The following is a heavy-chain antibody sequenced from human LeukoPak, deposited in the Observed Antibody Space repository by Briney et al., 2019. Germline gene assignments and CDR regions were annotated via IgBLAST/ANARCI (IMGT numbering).Heavy chain of an antibody. CDR1: GFKFSDHY. CDR2: SRNRASSYTT. Sequence: SGGSLTLSCAASGFKFSDHYIDWLRQAPGKGLEWVGRSRNRASSYTTEYAASLEGRFTISRDDSNNSLYLQMNSLKIEDASMFYSVYSGSLDAFDIWGQGTMVTVSS. CDR3: VYSGSLDAFDI. D-gene: IGHD1-26*01. J-gene: IGHJ3*02. V-gene: IGHV3-72*01.